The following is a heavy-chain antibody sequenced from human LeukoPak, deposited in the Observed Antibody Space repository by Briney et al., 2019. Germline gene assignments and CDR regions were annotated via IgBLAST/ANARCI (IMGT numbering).Heavy chain of an antibody. D-gene: IGHD6-13*01. V-gene: IGHV4-59*01. Sequence: SETLSLTRTVSGGSISSYYWSWIRQPPGKGLEWIGYIYYSGTTNYNPSLKSRVTISVDTSKNQFSLKLSSVTAADTAVYYCARGVYIAAAQYGYWGQGTMVTVSS. J-gene: IGHJ4*02. CDR1: GGSISSYY. CDR2: IYYSGTT. CDR3: ARGVYIAAAQYGY.